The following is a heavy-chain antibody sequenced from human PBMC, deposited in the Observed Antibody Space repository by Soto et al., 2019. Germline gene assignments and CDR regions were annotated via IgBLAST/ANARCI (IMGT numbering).Heavy chain of an antibody. CDR3: ARGFRGVYFDF. CDR1: GGSITSCDYY. V-gene: IGHV4-30-4*01. Sequence: SETLALTCTVSGGSITSCDYYWSWIRQPPGKGLEWIGYIYYSATTYYNPSLKSRLTISIDTSKNQFSLKLSSVTAADTAVYFCARGFRGVYFDFWGQGTLVTVSS. CDR2: IYYSATT. D-gene: IGHD3-10*01. J-gene: IGHJ4*02.